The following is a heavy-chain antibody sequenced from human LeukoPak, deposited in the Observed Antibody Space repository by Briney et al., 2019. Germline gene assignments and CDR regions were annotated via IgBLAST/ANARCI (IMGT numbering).Heavy chain of an antibody. CDR1: GFTLSSYS. CDR3: ARAEGDYLNYYGMDV. CDR2: ISSSSSYI. J-gene: IGHJ6*02. D-gene: IGHD4-17*01. Sequence: PGGSLRLSCAASGFTLSSYSMNWVRQAPGKGLEWVSSISSSSSYIYYADSVKGRFTISRDNAKNSLCLQMNNLRAEDTAVYYCARAEGDYLNYYGMDVWGQGTTVTVSS. V-gene: IGHV3-21*01.